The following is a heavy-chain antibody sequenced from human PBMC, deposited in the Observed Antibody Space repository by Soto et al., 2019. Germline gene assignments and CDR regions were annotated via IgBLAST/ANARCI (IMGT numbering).Heavy chain of an antibody. Sequence: GSLRLSCAASGFTFSSYAMSWVRQAPGKGLEWVSAISGSGGSTYYADSVKGRFTISRDNSKNTLYLQMNSLRAEDTAVYYCAKDLTTSVVVVAATGAFDIWGQGTMVTVSS. CDR3: AKDLTTSVVVVAATGAFDI. D-gene: IGHD2-15*01. CDR2: ISGSGGST. CDR1: GFTFSSYA. J-gene: IGHJ3*02. V-gene: IGHV3-23*01.